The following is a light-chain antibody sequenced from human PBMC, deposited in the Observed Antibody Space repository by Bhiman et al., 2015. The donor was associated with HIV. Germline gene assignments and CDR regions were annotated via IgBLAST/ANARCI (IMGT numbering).Light chain of an antibody. CDR2: KNN. CDR3: GTWHSSLSAGGV. Sequence: QSVLTQPPSASGTPGQRVTISCSGSSSNIGGNTVNWYQQFPGAAPRLLIYKNNQRPSGVPDRFSGSKSGTSASLAIRGLQADDEAHFYCGTWHSSLSAGGVFGTGTKVTVL. V-gene: IGLV1-44*01. J-gene: IGLJ1*01. CDR1: SSNIGGNT.